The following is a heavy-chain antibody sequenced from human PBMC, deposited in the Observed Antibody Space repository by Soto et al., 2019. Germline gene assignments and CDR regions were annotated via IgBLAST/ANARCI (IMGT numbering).Heavy chain of an antibody. CDR1: GDYIHVGGYY. J-gene: IGHJ5*02. Sequence: SETLPLTCSVSGDYIHVGGYYWTWIRQRPGKGLEWMGYIYYTGKTYYNPSLESRPTMSVDRSKNQFSLRLTSVTAADTAVYFCGRDLTSNANCIDPWGQGTLVTVSS. CDR3: GRDLTSNANCIDP. CDR2: IYYTGKT. V-gene: IGHV4-30-4*01. D-gene: IGHD2-2*01.